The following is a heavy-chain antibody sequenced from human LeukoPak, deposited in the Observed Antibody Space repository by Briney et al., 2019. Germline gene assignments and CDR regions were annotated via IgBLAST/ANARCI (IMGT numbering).Heavy chain of an antibody. Sequence: ASVKVSCKASGGTFSSYAISWVRQAPGQGLEWMGGIIPIFGTANYAQKFQARVTITTDESTSTAYMELSSLRSEDTAVYYCARDDKAGYYFDYWGQGTLVTVSS. CDR1: GGTFSSYA. D-gene: IGHD1-14*01. J-gene: IGHJ4*02. V-gene: IGHV1-69*05. CDR3: ARDDKAGYYFDY. CDR2: IIPIFGTA.